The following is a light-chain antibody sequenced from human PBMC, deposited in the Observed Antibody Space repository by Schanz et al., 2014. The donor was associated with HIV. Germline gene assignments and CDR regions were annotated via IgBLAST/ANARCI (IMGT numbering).Light chain of an antibody. V-gene: IGKV3-20*01. CDR3: QHYVNSPQT. CDR2: GAS. J-gene: IGKJ1*01. CDR1: QSLGSNF. Sequence: IVLTQSPGTLSLSPGERATLSCRASQSLGSNFLAWYQQKPGQAPRLLIFGASNRATGIPDRFSGSESGTDFTLTISRVEPEDYAVYYCQHYVNSPQTFGQGTKVEIK.